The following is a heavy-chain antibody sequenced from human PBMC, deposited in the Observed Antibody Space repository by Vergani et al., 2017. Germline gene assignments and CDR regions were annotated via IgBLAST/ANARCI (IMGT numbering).Heavy chain of an antibody. V-gene: IGHV3-21*01. CDR2: ISSSSSYI. J-gene: IGHJ4*02. CDR3: ARDGGSSWSSKPGGDYYFDY. CDR1: GFTFSSYS. Sequence: EVQLVESGGGLVKPGGSLRLSCAASGFTFSSYSMNWVRQAPGKGLEWVSSISSSSSYIYYADSVKGRFTISRDNAKNSLYLQMNSLRAEDTAVYYCARDGGSSWSSKPGGDYYFDYWGQGTLVTVSS. D-gene: IGHD6-13*01.